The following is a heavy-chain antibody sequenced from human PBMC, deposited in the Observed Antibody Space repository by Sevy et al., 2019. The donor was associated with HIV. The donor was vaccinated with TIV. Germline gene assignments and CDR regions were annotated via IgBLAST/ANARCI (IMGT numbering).Heavy chain of an antibody. J-gene: IGHJ4*02. CDR3: ARESIAVAGIGYYFKY. V-gene: IGHV3-33*01. CDR2: IWYDGSNK. D-gene: IGHD6-19*01. CDR1: GFSLSGYG. Sequence: GGSLRLSCAASGFSLSGYGMHWVRQAPGKGLEWVAVIWYDGSNKEYADSVKGRVTNSRDNSNNTLYLQMNSLRAEETAVYYCARESIAVAGIGYYFKYWGQGALVTVSS.